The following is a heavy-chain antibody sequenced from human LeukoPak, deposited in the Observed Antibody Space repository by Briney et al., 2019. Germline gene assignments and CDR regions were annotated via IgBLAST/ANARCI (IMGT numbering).Heavy chain of an antibody. CDR1: GYSFTNYW. V-gene: IGHV5-51*01. D-gene: IGHD5-24*01. CDR3: ARQERWHPLRPYAFDL. CDR2: VYPGDFET. Sequence: GESLKISCKASGYSFTNYWIGWMRQMPGKGLEWMGIVYPGDFETRYSPSFPGQVTISADKSINTAYLQWNSLKASDTAIYYCARQERWHPLRPYAFDLWGQGTMVTVSS. J-gene: IGHJ3*01.